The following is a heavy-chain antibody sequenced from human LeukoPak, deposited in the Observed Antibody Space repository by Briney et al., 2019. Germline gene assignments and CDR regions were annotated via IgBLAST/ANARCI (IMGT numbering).Heavy chain of an antibody. CDR2: IYSGGST. Sequence: GGSLRLSCAASGFTVSSNYMTWVRQAPGKGLEWVSVIYSGGSTYYADCVKGRFAISRDNSKNTLYLQMNSLRAEDTAVYYCAREAVTGLDAFDIWGQGTMVTVSS. CDR1: GFTVSSNY. V-gene: IGHV3-66*01. J-gene: IGHJ3*02. D-gene: IGHD1-1*01. CDR3: AREAVTGLDAFDI.